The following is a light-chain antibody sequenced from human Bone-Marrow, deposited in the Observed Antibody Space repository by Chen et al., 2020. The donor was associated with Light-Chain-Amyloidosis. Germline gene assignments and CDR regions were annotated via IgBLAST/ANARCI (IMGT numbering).Light chain of an antibody. CDR2: RAT. CDR1: DLPTKY. Sequence: SYELTQPPSVSVSPGQTARITCSGDDLPTKYAYWYQQKPGQAPVLVIHRATERPSGISERFSGSSAGTTTTLSIIGVPAADEADYHCQSADSSGTYEVIFGGGTKLTVL. J-gene: IGLJ2*01. V-gene: IGLV3-25*03. CDR3: QSADSSGTYEVI.